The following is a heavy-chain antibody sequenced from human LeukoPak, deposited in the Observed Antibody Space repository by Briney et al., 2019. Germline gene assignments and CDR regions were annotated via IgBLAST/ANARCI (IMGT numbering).Heavy chain of an antibody. Sequence: GGSLRLSCAGSGFTFSSYSMNWVRQAPGKGQEWVSSISGTSDYIYYAESVKGRFTISRDNGQNSLYLQMNSLRAEDTAVYYCAGTDRRWIQLWLDYWGQGTLVTVSS. CDR2: ISGTSDYI. D-gene: IGHD5-18*01. V-gene: IGHV3-21*06. CDR3: AGTDRRWIQLWLDY. CDR1: GFTFSSYS. J-gene: IGHJ4*02.